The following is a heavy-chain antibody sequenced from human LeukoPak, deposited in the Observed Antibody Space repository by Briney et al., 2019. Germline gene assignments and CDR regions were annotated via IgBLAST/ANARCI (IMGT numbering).Heavy chain of an antibody. Sequence: PSETLSLTCAVYGGSFSGYYWSWIRQPPGKGLEWIGEINHSGSTNYNSSLKSRVTISVDTSKNQFSLKLSSVTAADTAVYYCARPVVGANYWYFDLWGRGTLVTVSS. CDR2: INHSGST. J-gene: IGHJ2*01. V-gene: IGHV4-34*01. CDR3: ARPVVGANYWYFDL. CDR1: GGSFSGYY. D-gene: IGHD1-26*01.